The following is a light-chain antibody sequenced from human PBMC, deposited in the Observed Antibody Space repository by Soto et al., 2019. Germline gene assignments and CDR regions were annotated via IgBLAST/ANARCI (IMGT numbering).Light chain of an antibody. J-gene: IGKJ2*01. CDR1: QDVKTD. CDR2: AAS. CDR3: QQYYSYPYT. Sequence: DIQMTQSPSSLSASVGDRVTLTCRASQDVKTDLAWFQQEPGKAPKSLIYAASRLQNGVPSKFSGSGSETDFSLTISSLQPEDFATYSCQQYYSYPYTFGQGTKLEI. V-gene: IGKV1-16*02.